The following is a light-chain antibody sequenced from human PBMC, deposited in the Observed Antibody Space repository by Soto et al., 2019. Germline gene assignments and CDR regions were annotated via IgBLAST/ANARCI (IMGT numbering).Light chain of an antibody. CDR3: QQSYNSPQT. CDR1: QSISSW. Sequence: DIQMTQSPSTLSSSVGDRVTITCRASQSISSWLAWYQQKPGKAPKLLIYDASSLESGVPSGFSGSGSGTESTLTISSLQPEDFATYSCQQSYNSPQTFGRGTKVDI. CDR2: DAS. J-gene: IGKJ1*01. V-gene: IGKV1-5*01.